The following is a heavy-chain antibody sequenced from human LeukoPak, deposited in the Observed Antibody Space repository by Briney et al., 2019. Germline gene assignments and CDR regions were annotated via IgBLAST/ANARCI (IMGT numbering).Heavy chain of an antibody. CDR1: GYTFTSYD. CDR3: AIWQRLLIATILP. D-gene: IGHD5-24*01. V-gene: IGHV1-8*01. J-gene: IGHJ5*02. Sequence: ASVKVSCKASGYTFTSYDINWVRQATGQGLEWMGWMNPNSGNTGYAQKFQGRVTMTRNTSISTAYMELSSLRSEDTAVYYCAIWQRLLIATILPWGEGALATDS. CDR2: MNPNSGNT.